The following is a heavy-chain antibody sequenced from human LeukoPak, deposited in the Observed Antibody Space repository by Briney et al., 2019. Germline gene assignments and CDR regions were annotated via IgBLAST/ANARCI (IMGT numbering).Heavy chain of an antibody. Sequence: GRSLRLSCAASGFTFSSYSMNWVRQAPGKGLEWVSYISSSSSTIYYADSVKGRFTISRDNAKDSLYLQMNSLRAEDTAVYYCAREGYSYGYTYWGQGTLVTVSS. CDR2: ISSSSSTI. D-gene: IGHD5-18*01. J-gene: IGHJ4*02. CDR1: GFTFSSYS. CDR3: AREGYSYGYTY. V-gene: IGHV3-48*01.